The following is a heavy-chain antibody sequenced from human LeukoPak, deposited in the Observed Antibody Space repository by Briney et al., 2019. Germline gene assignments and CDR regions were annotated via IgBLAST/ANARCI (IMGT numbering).Heavy chain of an antibody. D-gene: IGHD2-15*01. CDR3: ARSLGYCSSGSCYVFDY. V-gene: IGHV4-39*01. CDR2: IYYSGNT. Sequence: SETLSLTRTVSGGSLGSSCCYGGWIRQPPGRGLEWIGNIYYSGNTYYNASLKSRVTMSVDTSKNQLSLKLSSAAAADTAVYYCARSLGYCSSGSCYVFDYWGQGILVTVSS. J-gene: IGHJ4*02. CDR1: GGSLGSSCCY.